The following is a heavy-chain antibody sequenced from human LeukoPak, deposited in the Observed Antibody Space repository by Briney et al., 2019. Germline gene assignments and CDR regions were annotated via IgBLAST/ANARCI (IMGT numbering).Heavy chain of an antibody. CDR2: IIGSDGTT. CDR3: GRVWYGELKVDV. V-gene: IGHV3-23*01. CDR1: GFTFINNA. J-gene: IGHJ6*02. D-gene: IGHD3-10*01. Sequence: GGSLRLSCAPSGFTFINNAMSWVRQAPGKGLEWVQTIIGSDGTTYYAASVKGRSISSRDNSKTPLSLQIKSLRAEETAVYNCGRVWYGELKVDVWGQGTTVTVSS.